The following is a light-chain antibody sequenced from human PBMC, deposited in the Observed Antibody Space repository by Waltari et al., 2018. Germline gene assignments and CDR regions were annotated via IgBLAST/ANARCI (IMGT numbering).Light chain of an antibody. J-gene: IGKJ2*01. V-gene: IGKV1-39*01. Sequence: DIQMTQSPSSLSASVGDRVTITCRASQSISSYLNWYQQKPGKAPKLLIYAASSLQSGVPSRCSGSGYGTDVTLTISSLQPEDFATYYCQQSYSTPYTFGQGTKLEIK. CDR3: QQSYSTPYT. CDR1: QSISSY. CDR2: AAS.